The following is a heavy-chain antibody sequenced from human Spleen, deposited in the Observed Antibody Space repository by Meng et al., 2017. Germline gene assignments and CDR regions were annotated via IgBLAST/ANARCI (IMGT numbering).Heavy chain of an antibody. CDR3: ARVGYDSWSGYYSNYYYYGLDV. CDR2: IKQDGSEK. CDR1: GFTFSSYW. V-gene: IGHV3-7*01. Sequence: GESLKISCAASGFTFSSYWMSWVRQAPGKGLEWVANIKQDGSEKYYVDSVKGRFTISRDNAKNSLYLQMNSLRAEDTAVYYCARVGYDSWSGYYSNYYYYGLDVWGQGTTVTVSS. J-gene: IGHJ6*02. D-gene: IGHD3-3*01.